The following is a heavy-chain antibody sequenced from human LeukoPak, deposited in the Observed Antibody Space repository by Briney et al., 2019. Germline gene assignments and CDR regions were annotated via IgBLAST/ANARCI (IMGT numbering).Heavy chain of an antibody. CDR1: GGSFSAYY. D-gene: IGHD2-21*01. CDR2: INHSGST. J-gene: IGHJ3*02. Sequence: SETLSLTCGVYGGSFSAYYWTWIRQPPGKGLEWIGEINHSGSTNYNPSLKSRVTMSVDTSKNQFSLKLRSVTAADTAVYYCAKDSVNSYDAFDIWGQGTMVTVSS. V-gene: IGHV4-34*01. CDR3: AKDSVNSYDAFDI.